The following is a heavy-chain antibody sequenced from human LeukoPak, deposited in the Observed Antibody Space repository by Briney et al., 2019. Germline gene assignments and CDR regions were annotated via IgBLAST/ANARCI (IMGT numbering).Heavy chain of an antibody. V-gene: IGHV3-23*01. CDR2: IPGGADTA. CDR1: GFIFSTRG. D-gene: IGHD4-17*01. CDR3: ARAPDYGDLTYYFDY. J-gene: IGHJ4*02. Sequence: GGSLRLSCAASGFIFSTRGMSWVRQAPGKGLEWVSGIPGGADTAYYADSVKGRFTISRDNSKNTLYLQMNSLRAEDTAVYYCARAPDYGDLTYYFDYWGQGTLVTVSS.